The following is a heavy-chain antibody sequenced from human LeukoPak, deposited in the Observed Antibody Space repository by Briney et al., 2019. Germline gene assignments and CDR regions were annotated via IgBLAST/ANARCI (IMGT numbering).Heavy chain of an antibody. CDR2: IHYSGST. D-gene: IGHD2-2*01. CDR1: GDFISSSSSY. Sequence: SGTLSLTCTVSGDFISSSSSYWGWIRQPPGKGLEYIRSIHYSGSTYYNPSLRSPVIMPVDTSKNQFSLKLTSVTAADTAVYYCARGSPYHYWGQGTLVTVSS. J-gene: IGHJ4*02. CDR3: ARGSPYHY. V-gene: IGHV4-39*01.